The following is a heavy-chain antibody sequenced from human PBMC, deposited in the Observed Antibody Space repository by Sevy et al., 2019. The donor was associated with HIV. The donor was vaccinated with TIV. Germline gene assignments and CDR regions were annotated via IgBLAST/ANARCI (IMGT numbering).Heavy chain of an antibody. Sequence: GGSLRLSCAASGFTFSSYGMHWVRQAPGKGLEWVAVIWYDGSNKYYADSVKGRFTISRDNSKNKLYLQMNSLRAEDTAVYYCAREEIAAAGTSTGYYYYMDVWGKGTTVTVSS. CDR1: GFTFSSYG. CDR3: AREEIAAAGTSTGYYYYMDV. V-gene: IGHV3-33*01. D-gene: IGHD6-13*01. J-gene: IGHJ6*03. CDR2: IWYDGSNK.